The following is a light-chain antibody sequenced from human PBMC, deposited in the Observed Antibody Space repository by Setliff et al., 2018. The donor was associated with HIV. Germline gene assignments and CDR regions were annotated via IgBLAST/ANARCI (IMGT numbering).Light chain of an antibody. V-gene: IGLV1-40*01. CDR1: SSNIGAGFD. CDR3: QSYDSSLSGYG. J-gene: IGLJ1*01. Sequence: QSVLTQPPSVSGAPGQRVTISCTGSSSNIGAGFDVHWYQQPPGAAPKLLISGNTNRPSGVPDRFSGYKSGTSASLAITGLQAEDEADYYCQSYDSSLSGYGFGTGTKV. CDR2: GNT.